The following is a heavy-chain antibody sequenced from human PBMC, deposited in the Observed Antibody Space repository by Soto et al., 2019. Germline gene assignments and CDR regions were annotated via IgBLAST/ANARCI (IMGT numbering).Heavy chain of an antibody. V-gene: IGHV2-5*01. CDR2: IYWSDDK. Sequence: SGPTLVNPTQTLTLTCTFSGFSLSTSGVGVGWIRQPPGKALEWLALIYWSDDKRYSPSLKSRLTITKDTPKNQVVLTMTNMDPVDTATYYCAHSFSQQWLVQFDSWGQGTLVTVSS. CDR3: AHSFSQQWLVQFDS. J-gene: IGHJ4*02. D-gene: IGHD6-19*01. CDR1: GFSLSTSGVG.